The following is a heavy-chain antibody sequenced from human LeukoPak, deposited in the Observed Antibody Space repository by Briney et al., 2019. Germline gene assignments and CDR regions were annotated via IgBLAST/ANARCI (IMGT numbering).Heavy chain of an antibody. CDR3: ARDPGGYCSSTSCYREYYFDY. Sequence: PGGSLRLSCAASGFTFSSYAMHWVRQAPGKGLEYVSAISSNGGSTYYANSVKGRFTISRDNSKNTLYLQMGSLRAEDMAVYYCARDPGGYCSSTSCYREYYFDYWGQGTLVTVSS. V-gene: IGHV3-64*01. CDR2: ISSNGGST. D-gene: IGHD2-2*02. CDR1: GFTFSSYA. J-gene: IGHJ4*02.